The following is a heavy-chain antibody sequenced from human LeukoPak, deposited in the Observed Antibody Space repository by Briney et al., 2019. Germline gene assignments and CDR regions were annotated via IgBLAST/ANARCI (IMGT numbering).Heavy chain of an antibody. J-gene: IGHJ4*02. CDR2: LHSDTSGL. Sequence: GGSLRLSCAASGFSFRTYWMDWVRQAPGKGLVWVSHLHSDTSGLNYPDSVKGLFTISSDNAKNLLFLEMSSLRAEETAMYYCAIEGGDGYKLYWGQGTLVTVSS. D-gene: IGHD5-24*01. V-gene: IGHV3-74*01. CDR1: GFSFRTYW. CDR3: AIEGGDGYKLY.